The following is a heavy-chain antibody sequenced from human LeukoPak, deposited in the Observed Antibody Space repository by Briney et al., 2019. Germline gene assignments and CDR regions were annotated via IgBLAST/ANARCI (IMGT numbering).Heavy chain of an antibody. Sequence: PSETLSLTCTVSGGSISSYYWSWIRQPPGKGLEWIGYIYYSGSTNYNPSLKSRVTISVDTSKNQFSLKLSSVTAADTAVYYCARRMGGAVAEAFDIWGQGTMVIVSS. D-gene: IGHD6-19*01. J-gene: IGHJ3*02. CDR3: ARRMGGAVAEAFDI. CDR2: IYYSGST. V-gene: IGHV4-59*08. CDR1: GGSISSYY.